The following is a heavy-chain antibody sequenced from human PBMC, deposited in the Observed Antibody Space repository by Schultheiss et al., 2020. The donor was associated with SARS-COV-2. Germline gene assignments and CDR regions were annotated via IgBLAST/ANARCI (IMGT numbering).Heavy chain of an antibody. J-gene: IGHJ6*02. CDR3: ARGAVTTKRDYYYGMDV. V-gene: IGHV1-2*02. CDR1: GYTFTSYD. Sequence: ASVKVSCKASGYTFTSYDINWVRQAPGQGLEWMGWINPNSGGTNYAQKFQGRVTMTRDTSISTAYMELSRLRSDDTAVYYCARGAVTTKRDYYYGMDVWGQGTTVTVSS. D-gene: IGHD4-17*01. CDR2: INPNSGGT.